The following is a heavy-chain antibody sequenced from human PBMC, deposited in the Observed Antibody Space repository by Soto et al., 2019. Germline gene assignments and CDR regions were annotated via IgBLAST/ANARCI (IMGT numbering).Heavy chain of an antibody. CDR1: GNSFTSYL. J-gene: IGHJ6*02. V-gene: IGHV5-10-1*01. D-gene: IGHD4-17*01. CDR2: IDPSDSYT. Sequence: PXYSLHIAWKCSGNSFTSYLISLVLQMPGKGLEWMGRIDPSDSYTNYSPSFQGHVTISADKSISTAYLQWSSLKASDTAMYYCASRLDTVNTYYYYGMDVWGQGTTVTFSS. CDR3: ASRLDTVNTYYYYGMDV.